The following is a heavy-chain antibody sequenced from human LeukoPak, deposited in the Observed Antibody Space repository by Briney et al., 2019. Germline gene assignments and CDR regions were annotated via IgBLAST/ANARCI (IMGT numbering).Heavy chain of an antibody. V-gene: IGHV3-30*02. D-gene: IGHD6-13*01. CDR1: GFTFSSYG. Sequence: RGPLRLSCAASGFTFSSYGMHWVRQAPGKGPEWVAFIRYDGSNKYYADSVKGRFTISRDNSKNTLYLQMNSLRAEDTAVYYCAKDSSSWRSATTAPSDYWGQGTLVTVSS. CDR3: AKDSSSWRSATTAPSDY. J-gene: IGHJ4*02. CDR2: IRYDGSNK.